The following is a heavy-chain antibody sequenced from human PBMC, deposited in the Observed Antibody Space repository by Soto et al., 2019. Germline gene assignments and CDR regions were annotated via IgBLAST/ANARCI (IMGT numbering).Heavy chain of an antibody. CDR2: IDPSDSYT. J-gene: IGHJ4*02. CDR3: ERRQKLAERLSALDY. CDR1: GYNFPYFW. D-gene: IGHD1-1*01. Sequence: PGESLKISCEGSGYNFPYFWITWVRQMPGKGLEWMGTIDPSDSYTDYSPSFQGHVSLSADKSSSTAYLQWSSLKASDTAMCYCERRQKLAERLSALDYWGQGTPVTVS. V-gene: IGHV5-10-1*01.